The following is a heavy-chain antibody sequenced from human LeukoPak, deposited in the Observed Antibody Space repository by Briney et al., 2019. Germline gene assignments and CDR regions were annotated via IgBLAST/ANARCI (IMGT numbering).Heavy chain of an antibody. CDR1: GYSFTSYW. V-gene: IGHV5-51*01. D-gene: IGHD2-15*01. J-gene: IGHJ3*02. Sequence: GESLKISCKGSGYSFTSYWIGWVRQMPGKGLEWMGIIYPGDSDTRYSPSFQGQVTISADKSISTAYLQWSSLKASDTAMYYCARQTRDTAHCRGGSCYDAFDIWGQGTMVTVSS. CDR2: IYPGDSDT. CDR3: ARQTRDTAHCRGGSCYDAFDI.